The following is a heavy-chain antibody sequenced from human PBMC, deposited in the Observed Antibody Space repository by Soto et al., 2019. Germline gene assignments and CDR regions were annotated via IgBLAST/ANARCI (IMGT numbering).Heavy chain of an antibody. V-gene: IGHV3-23*01. Sequence: LRLSCAASGFIFSTYAMNWVRQAPGEGLEWVSAISSNSDTTFYAESVRGRFTISRDNSVNTLYLQMSRLRTEDTAVYYCAHPRGYGVFDAVDIWGQGTMVT. CDR3: AHPRGYGVFDAVDI. CDR1: GFIFSTYA. CDR2: ISSNSDTT. D-gene: IGHD4-17*01. J-gene: IGHJ3*02.